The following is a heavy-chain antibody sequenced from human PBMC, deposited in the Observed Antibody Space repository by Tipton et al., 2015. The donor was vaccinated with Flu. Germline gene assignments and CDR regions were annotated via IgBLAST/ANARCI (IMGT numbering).Heavy chain of an antibody. CDR3: ARGGENAFDI. CDR1: GDSISSGGYY. V-gene: IGHV4-31*03. CDR2: IYDTGGT. D-gene: IGHD3-10*01. Sequence: TLSLTCTVSGDSISSGGYYWSWIRHHPGKGLEWIGHIYDTGGTYYSPSLKGRLSISIDTSKNQFSLKLSSVTAADTAVYYCARGGENAFDIWGQGTIVTVSS. J-gene: IGHJ3*02.